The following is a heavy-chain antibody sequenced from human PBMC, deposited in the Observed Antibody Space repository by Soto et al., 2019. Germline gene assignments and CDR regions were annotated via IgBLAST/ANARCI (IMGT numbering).Heavy chain of an antibody. V-gene: IGHV3-7*01. CDR2: IKQDGSEK. CDR3: ARDDTGPLYYFDY. Sequence: GSLRLSCAASGFTFISYWIILFRHSPGKGLEWVANIKQDGSEKYYVDSVKGRFTISRDNAKNSLYLQMNSLRAEDTAVYYCARDDTGPLYYFDYWGQGTLVTVSS. CDR1: GFTFISYW. J-gene: IGHJ4*02. D-gene: IGHD2-8*02.